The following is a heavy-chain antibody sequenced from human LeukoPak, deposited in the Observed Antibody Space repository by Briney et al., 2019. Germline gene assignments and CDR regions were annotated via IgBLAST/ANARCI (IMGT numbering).Heavy chain of an antibody. J-gene: IGHJ4*02. CDR2: IFYSGST. CDR1: GGSISSSSYH. D-gene: IGHD3/OR15-3a*01. Sequence: PSETLSLTCTVSGGSISSSSYHWGWIRQPPGKGLEWIGNIFYSGSTYYNPSLKSRVTISVDTSKNQFSLKLSSVTAADTAVYYCAREWLPIFGLPPRGFDSWGQGTLVAVSS. V-gene: IGHV4-39*07. CDR3: AREWLPIFGLPPRGFDS.